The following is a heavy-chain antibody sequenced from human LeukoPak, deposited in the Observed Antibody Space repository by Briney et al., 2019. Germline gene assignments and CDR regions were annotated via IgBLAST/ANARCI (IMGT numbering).Heavy chain of an antibody. Sequence: GGSLRLSCAASGFTFSSYWMSWVRQAPGKGLEWVANIKEDGSEKYRVNSVKGRFTISRDNAKNSLYLQMNSLKVEDTAVYYCARDRYLSAAWGQGTLVTVSS. D-gene: IGHD3-9*01. CDR2: IKEDGSEK. J-gene: IGHJ4*02. CDR3: ARDRYLSAA. CDR1: GFTFSSYW. V-gene: IGHV3-7*01.